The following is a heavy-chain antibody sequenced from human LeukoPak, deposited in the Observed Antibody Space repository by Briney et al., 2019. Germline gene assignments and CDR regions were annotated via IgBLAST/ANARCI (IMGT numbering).Heavy chain of an antibody. Sequence: ASVKVSCKASGYTFTSYGISWVRQAPGQGLEWMGWISAYNGNTNYAQKLQGRVTMTTDTSTSTAYMELRSLRSDDTAVYYCARGLSSAYGSGSYYPIGFDYWGQGTLVTVSS. CDR1: GYTFTSYG. CDR2: ISAYNGNT. D-gene: IGHD3-10*01. J-gene: IGHJ4*02. CDR3: ARGLSSAYGSGSYYPIGFDY. V-gene: IGHV1-18*01.